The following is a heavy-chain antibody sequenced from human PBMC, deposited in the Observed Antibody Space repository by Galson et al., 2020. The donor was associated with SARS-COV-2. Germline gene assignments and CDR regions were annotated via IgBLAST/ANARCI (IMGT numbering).Heavy chain of an antibody. V-gene: IGHV4-30-4*01. J-gene: IGHJ4*02. D-gene: IGHD1-26*01. CDR2: IHSSGNT. CDR1: GDSISSDDFY. Sequence: SETLSITCTVSGDSISSDDFYWSWIRQTPGTGLEWIGDIHSSGNTYYNPSLMSRGTISVDTSKNQFSLRLSSVTAADTAVYFCARTSSTATREYYVDYCGRGALVAVSS. CDR3: ARTSSTATREYYVDY.